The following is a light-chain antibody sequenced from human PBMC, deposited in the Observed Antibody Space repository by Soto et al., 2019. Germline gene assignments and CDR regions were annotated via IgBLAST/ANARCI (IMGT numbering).Light chain of an antibody. V-gene: IGLV1-51*02. CDR3: GTWDSSLSGGV. CDR1: SSNIGNKY. Sequence: QSVLTQPPSVSAALGQKVPISCSGSSSNIGNKYVSWYQQLPGTAPKLLIYENNKRPSGIPDRFSGSKSGTSATLGITGLQTGDEADYYCGTWDSSLSGGVFGGGTKVTVL. J-gene: IGLJ2*01. CDR2: ENN.